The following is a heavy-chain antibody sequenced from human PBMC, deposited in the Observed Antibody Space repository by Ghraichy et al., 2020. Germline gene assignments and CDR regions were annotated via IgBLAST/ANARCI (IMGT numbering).Heavy chain of an antibody. J-gene: IGHJ2*01. V-gene: IGHV4-4*07. CDR3: ARELLGGTAMKYWYFDL. CDR1: GGSISSYY. CDR2: IYTSGST. D-gene: IGHD5-18*01. Sequence: SETLSLTCTVSGGSISSYYWSWIRQPAGKGLEWIGRIYTSGSTNYNPSLKSLVTMSVDTSKNQFSLKLSSVTAADTAVYYCARELLGGTAMKYWYFDLWGRGTLVTVSS.